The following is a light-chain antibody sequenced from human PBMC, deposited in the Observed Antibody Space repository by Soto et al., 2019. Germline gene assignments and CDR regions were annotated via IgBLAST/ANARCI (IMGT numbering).Light chain of an antibody. CDR1: SSDVGGYNY. CDR2: DDS. J-gene: IGLJ1*01. Sequence: QAALTQPASVCGSPGQSITISCTGTSSDVGGYNYVSWYQQHPGKAPKLMIYDDSNRPSGVSNRFSGSKSGNTASLTISGLQAEDEADYYCCSYTSSSTRVFGTGTKVTVL. V-gene: IGLV2-14*01. CDR3: CSYTSSSTRV.